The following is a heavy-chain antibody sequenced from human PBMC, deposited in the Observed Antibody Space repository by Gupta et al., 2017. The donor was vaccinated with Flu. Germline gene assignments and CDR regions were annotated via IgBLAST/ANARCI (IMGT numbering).Heavy chain of an antibody. CDR3: AKDGCSSTSCYSHPNWFDP. J-gene: IGHJ5*02. CDR2: ISWNSGSI. D-gene: IGHD2-2*01. V-gene: IGHV3-9*01. Sequence: WVRQAPGKGLEWVSGISWNSGSIGYADSVKGRFTISRDNAKNSLYLQMNSLRAEDTALYYCAKDGCSSTSCYSHPNWFDPWGQGTLVTVSS.